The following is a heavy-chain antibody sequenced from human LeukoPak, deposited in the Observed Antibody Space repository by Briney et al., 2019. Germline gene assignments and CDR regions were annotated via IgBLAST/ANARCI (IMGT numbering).Heavy chain of an antibody. CDR2: IIPIFGTA. CDR1: GGTFSSYA. Sequence: ASVKVSCKASGGTFSSYAISWVRQAPGQGLEWMGGIIPIFGTANYAQKFQGRVTITTDESTSTAYMELGSLRSEDTAVYYCASRGPYYDSSGYLDYWGQGTLVTVSS. D-gene: IGHD3-22*01. J-gene: IGHJ4*02. V-gene: IGHV1-69*05. CDR3: ASRGPYYDSSGYLDY.